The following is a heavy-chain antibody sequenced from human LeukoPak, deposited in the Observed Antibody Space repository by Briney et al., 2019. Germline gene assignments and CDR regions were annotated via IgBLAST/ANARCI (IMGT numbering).Heavy chain of an antibody. CDR1: GFTFSAYY. Sequence: GGSLRLSCAASGFTFSAYYRSWIRQAPGKGLEWVSYINNSSSTTNYADSVKGRFTIIRDNANNSLHQQMNILTADDTAVYYGARDFPPVAAAGDLAFGIWGQGTLVTVSS. V-gene: IGHV3-11*05. CDR2: INNSSSTT. J-gene: IGHJ3*02. CDR3: ARDFPPVAAAGDLAFGI. D-gene: IGHD6-13*01.